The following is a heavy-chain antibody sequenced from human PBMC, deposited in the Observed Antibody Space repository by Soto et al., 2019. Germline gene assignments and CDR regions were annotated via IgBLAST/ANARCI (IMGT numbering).Heavy chain of an antibody. V-gene: IGHV3-23*01. CDR2: ISGSGGST. D-gene: IGHD1-20*01. Sequence: GGSLRLSCAASGFTFSSYAMSWVRQAPGKGLEWVSAISGSGGSTYYADSVKGRFTISRDNSKNTLYLQMNSLRAEDTAVYYCAKVLGNWTRKYYFDYWGQGTLVTVSS. CDR3: AKVLGNWTRKYYFDY. J-gene: IGHJ4*02. CDR1: GFTFSSYA.